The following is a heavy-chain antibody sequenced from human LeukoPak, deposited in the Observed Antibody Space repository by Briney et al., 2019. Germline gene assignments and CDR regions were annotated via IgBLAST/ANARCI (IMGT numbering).Heavy chain of an antibody. V-gene: IGHV4-31*03. J-gene: IGHJ5*02. CDR2: IHYSGST. CDR3: ARDGCSGPSCHGNWFDP. CDR1: GGSISSGSYF. Sequence: SETLSLTCTVSGGSISSGSYFWSWIRQHPGKGLEWIEYIHYSGSTYNNPSLKSRVIISVDTSKNQLSLKLSSVTAADTAVYYCARDGCSGPSCHGNWFDPWGQGTLVTVSS. D-gene: IGHD2-2*01.